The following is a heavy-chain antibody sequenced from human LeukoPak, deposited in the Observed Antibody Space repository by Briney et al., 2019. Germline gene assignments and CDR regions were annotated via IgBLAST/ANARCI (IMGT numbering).Heavy chain of an antibody. J-gene: IGHJ4*02. Sequence: GGSLRLSCAAPGFTFSTYWMHWVRQAPGKGLVWVARINGDGSSTTYADSVKGRFTISRDNAKNTMYLQMNSLRAEDAAVYYCARAPRFNSYFDYWGQYTLVTVS. CDR2: INGDGSST. CDR1: GFTFSTYW. D-gene: IGHD2/OR15-2a*01. V-gene: IGHV3-74*01. CDR3: ARAPRFNSYFDY.